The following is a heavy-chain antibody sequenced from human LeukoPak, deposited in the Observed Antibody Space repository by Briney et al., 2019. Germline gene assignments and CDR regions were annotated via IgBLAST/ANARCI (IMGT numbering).Heavy chain of an antibody. CDR1: GGSISSYY. Sequence: SETLWLTCTVSGGSISSYYWSWIRQPPGKGLEWIGYIYYSGSTNYNPSLKSRVTISVDTSKNQFSLKLSSVTAADTAVYYCAREEGSGSYYIYWGQGTLVTVSS. V-gene: IGHV4-59*01. J-gene: IGHJ4*02. D-gene: IGHD1-26*01. CDR3: AREEGSGSYYIY. CDR2: IYYSGST.